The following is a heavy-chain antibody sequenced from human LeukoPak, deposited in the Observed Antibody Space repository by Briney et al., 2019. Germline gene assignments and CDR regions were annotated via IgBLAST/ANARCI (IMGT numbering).Heavy chain of an antibody. Sequence: PVGSLRLSCAASGSTVSSNYMSWVRQAPGKGLEWVSVIYSGGSTYYADSVKGRFTISRDNSKNTLYLQMNSLRAEDTAVYYCARDPHYYDSSGYLVRGAFDIWGQGTMVTVSS. D-gene: IGHD3-22*01. CDR1: GSTVSSNY. V-gene: IGHV3-66*02. CDR2: IYSGGST. J-gene: IGHJ3*02. CDR3: ARDPHYYDSSGYLVRGAFDI.